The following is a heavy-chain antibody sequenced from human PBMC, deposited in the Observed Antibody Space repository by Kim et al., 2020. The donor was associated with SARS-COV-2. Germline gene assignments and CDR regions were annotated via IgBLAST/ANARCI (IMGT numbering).Heavy chain of an antibody. J-gene: IGHJ3*02. CDR3: ARKGLWFGESSDAFDI. D-gene: IGHD3-10*01. V-gene: IGHV4-59*01. Sequence: SLKSRVTISVDTSKNQFSLKLSSVTAADTAVYYCARKGLWFGESSDAFDIWGQGTMVTVSS.